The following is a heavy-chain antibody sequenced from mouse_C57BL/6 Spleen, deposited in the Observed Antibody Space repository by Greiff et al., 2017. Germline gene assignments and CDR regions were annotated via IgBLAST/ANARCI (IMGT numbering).Heavy chain of an antibody. CDR2: ISYDGSN. V-gene: IGHV3-6*01. D-gene: IGHD3-2*02. CDR3: ARQLRLYYFDY. J-gene: IGHJ2*01. CDR1: GYSITSGYY. Sequence: EVQRVESGPGLVKPSQSLSLTCSVTGYSITSGYYWNWIRQFPGNKLEWMGYISYDGSNNYNPSLKNRISITRDTSKNQFFLKLNSVTTEDTATYYCARQLRLYYFDYWGQGTTLTVSS.